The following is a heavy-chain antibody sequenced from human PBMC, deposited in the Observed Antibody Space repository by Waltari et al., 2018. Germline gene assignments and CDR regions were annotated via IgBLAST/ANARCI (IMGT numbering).Heavy chain of an antibody. CDR1: GGSFSGYY. D-gene: IGHD2-2*02. CDR2: INHSGST. Sequence: QVQLQQWGAGLLKPSETLSLTCAVYGGSFSGYYWSWIRQPPGKGLEWIGEINHSGSTNYNPALKCRVTISVDTSKNQFSLKLSSVTAADTAVYYCARGRGCSSTSCYTFRYYYYGMDVWGQGTTVTVSS. CDR3: ARGRGCSSTSCYTFRYYYYGMDV. J-gene: IGHJ6*02. V-gene: IGHV4-34*01.